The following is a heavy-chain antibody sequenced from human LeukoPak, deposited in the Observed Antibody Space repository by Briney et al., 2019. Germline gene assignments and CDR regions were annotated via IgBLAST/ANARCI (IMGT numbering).Heavy chain of an antibody. V-gene: IGHV3-15*01. J-gene: IGHJ4*02. Sequence: GSLRLSCAASGFTFSNAWMSWVRQAPGKGLEWVGRIKSKTDGGTTDYAAPVKGRFTISRDDSKNTLYLQMNSLKTEDTAVYYCTTPGVYYYDSSGYETRDYWGQGTLVTVSS. D-gene: IGHD3-22*01. CDR2: IKSKTDGGTT. CDR1: GFTFSNAW. CDR3: TTPGVYYYDSSGYETRDY.